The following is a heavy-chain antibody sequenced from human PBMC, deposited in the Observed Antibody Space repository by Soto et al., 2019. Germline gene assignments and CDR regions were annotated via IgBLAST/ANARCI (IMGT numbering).Heavy chain of an antibody. D-gene: IGHD3-16*02. CDR1: GYTLTELS. CDR2: FDPEDGET. J-gene: IGHJ3*02. Sequence: GASVKVSCKVSGYTLTELSMHWVRQAPGKGLEWMGGFDPEDGETIYAQKFQGRVTMTEDTSTDTAYMELSSLRSEDTAVYYCATVTLRGYYDYIWGSYRSNAFDIWGQGTMVTVSS. CDR3: ATVTLRGYYDYIWGSYRSNAFDI. V-gene: IGHV1-24*01.